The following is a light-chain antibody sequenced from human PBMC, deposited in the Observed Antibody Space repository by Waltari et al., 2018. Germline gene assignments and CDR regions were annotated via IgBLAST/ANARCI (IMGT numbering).Light chain of an antibody. CDR1: QSLVFGDRNTY. Sequence: DAVMTQSPLSLPVTPGQPASISCRSTQSLVFGDRNTYLNWFHQRPGQSPRRLIYKVSNRDSGVPDRFSGSGSGTDFTLRISRVEAEDVGVYYCMQGTHWPYTFGQGTKVEI. CDR2: KVS. V-gene: IGKV2-30*01. J-gene: IGKJ2*01. CDR3: MQGTHWPYT.